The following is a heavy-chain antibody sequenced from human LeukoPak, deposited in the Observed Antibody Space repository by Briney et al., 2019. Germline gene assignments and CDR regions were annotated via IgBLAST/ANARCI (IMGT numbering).Heavy chain of an antibody. D-gene: IGHD3-9*01. J-gene: IGHJ3*02. CDR2: IYTSGST. CDR1: GGSISSYY. CDR3: ARVARYYDILTGYYLGAFDI. V-gene: IGHV4-4*07. Sequence: SETLSLTCTVSGGSISSYYWSWIRQPARKGLEWIGRIYTSGSTDYNPSLKSRVTMSVDTSKNQFSLKLSSVTAADTAVYYCARVARYYDILTGYYLGAFDIWGQGTMVTVSS.